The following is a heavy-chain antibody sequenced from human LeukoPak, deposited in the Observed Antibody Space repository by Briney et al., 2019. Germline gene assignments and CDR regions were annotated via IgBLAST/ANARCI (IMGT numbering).Heavy chain of an antibody. CDR3: ARDKTYYYDSSGFFDY. D-gene: IGHD3-22*01. J-gene: IGHJ4*02. Sequence: PGGSLRLSCAASGFTFSSYWMSWVRQAPGKGLEWVANIKQDGCEKYYVDSVKGRFTISRDNAKNSLYLQMNSLRAEDTAVYYCARDKTYYYDSSGFFDYWGQGTLVTVSS. CDR1: GFTFSSYW. V-gene: IGHV3-7*01. CDR2: IKQDGCEK.